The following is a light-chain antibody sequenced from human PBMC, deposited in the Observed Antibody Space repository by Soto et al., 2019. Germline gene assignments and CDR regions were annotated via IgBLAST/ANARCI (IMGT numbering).Light chain of an antibody. Sequence: QSALTQPASVSGSPGQSITISCTGTSSDVGNYNYVSWYQQYPGKAPKLMIFEVSNRPSGVSHRFSGSKSANTASLTISGLQPEDEADYYCGSYSSTSTLLFGGGTKLTVL. J-gene: IGLJ2*01. CDR3: GSYSSTSTLL. CDR2: EVS. CDR1: SSDVGNYNY. V-gene: IGLV2-14*01.